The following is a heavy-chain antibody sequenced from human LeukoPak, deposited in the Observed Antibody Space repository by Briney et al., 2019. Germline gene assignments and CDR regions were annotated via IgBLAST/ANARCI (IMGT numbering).Heavy chain of an antibody. CDR2: IYSGGST. D-gene: IGHD3-10*01. CDR3: ARPLYPSGQFDY. V-gene: IGHV3-53*01. J-gene: IGHJ4*02. CDR1: GFTVSSNY. Sequence: GGSLRLSCAASGFTVSSNYMSWVRQAPGKGLEWVSVIYSGGSTYYADSVKGRFTISRDNSKKTLYLQMNNLRAEDTAVHYCARPLYPSGQFDYWGQGTLVTVSS.